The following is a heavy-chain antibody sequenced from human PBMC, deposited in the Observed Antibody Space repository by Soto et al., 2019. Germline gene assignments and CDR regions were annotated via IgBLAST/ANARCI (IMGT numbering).Heavy chain of an antibody. Sequence: GGSLRLSCAASGFTFSSYWMHWVRQAPGEGLMWVSRINPDGSTTSYADSVKGRFTISRDNAKNTLYLQMNSLRVEDTAVYYFASFPTTVTTPVMDFWGQGTTVTGS. CDR1: GFTFSSYW. CDR3: ASFPTTVTTPVMDF. J-gene: IGHJ6*02. CDR2: INPDGSTT. D-gene: IGHD4-4*01. V-gene: IGHV3-74*01.